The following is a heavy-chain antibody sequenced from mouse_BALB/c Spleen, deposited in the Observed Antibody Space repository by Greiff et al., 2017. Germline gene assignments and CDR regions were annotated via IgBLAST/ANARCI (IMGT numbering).Heavy chain of an antibody. Sequence: QVQLQQPGAELVKPGASVKLSCKASGYTFTSYLMHWVKQRPGQGLEWIGEINPSNGRTNYNEKFKSKATLTVDKSSSTAYMQLSSLTSEDSAVYYCARSTTVVVDYWGQGTMVTVSA. V-gene: IGHV1S81*02. CDR2: INPSNGRT. CDR1: GYTFTSYL. D-gene: IGHD1-1*01. J-gene: IGHJ2*01. CDR3: ARSTTVVVDY.